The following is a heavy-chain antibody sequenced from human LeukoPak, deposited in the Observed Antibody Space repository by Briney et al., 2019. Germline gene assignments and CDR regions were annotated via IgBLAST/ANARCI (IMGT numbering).Heavy chain of an antibody. J-gene: IGHJ4*02. D-gene: IGHD2-2*01. Sequence: ASVKVSCKASGYTFTGYYMHWVRQAPGQGLEWMGWINPNSGGTNYAQKFQGRVTMTRDTSISTAYMELSRLRSDDTAVYYCAREVSDCSSTSCYRGFDYWGQGTLVTVSS. CDR1: GYTFTGYY. CDR2: INPNSGGT. CDR3: AREVSDCSSTSCYRGFDY. V-gene: IGHV1-2*02.